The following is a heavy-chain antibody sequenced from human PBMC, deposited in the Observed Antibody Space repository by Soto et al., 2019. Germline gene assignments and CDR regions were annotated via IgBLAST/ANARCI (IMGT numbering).Heavy chain of an antibody. CDR1: GFTFSSYG. CDR2: IWYDGSNK. V-gene: IGHV3-33*06. CDR3: AKYLDYSSGWSPAEYFQH. D-gene: IGHD6-19*01. Sequence: SLRLSCAASGFTFSSYGMHWVRQAPGKGLEWVAVIWYDGSNKYYADSVKGRFTISRDNSKNTLYLQMNSLRAEDTAVYYCAKYLDYSSGWSPAEYFQHWGQGTLVTVSS. J-gene: IGHJ1*01.